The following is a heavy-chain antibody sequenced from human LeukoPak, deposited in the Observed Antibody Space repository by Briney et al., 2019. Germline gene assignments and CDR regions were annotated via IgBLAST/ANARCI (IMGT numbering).Heavy chain of an antibody. V-gene: IGHV4-61*02. CDR1: GGSISSGSYY. D-gene: IGHD5-12*01. Sequence: PSETLSLTCTVSGGSISSGSYYWSWIRQPAGKGLEWIGRIYTSGSTNYNPSLQSRVTMSVDVSKNQFSLKLTSMTAADTAVYFCARGMAEAYDYNWFDPWGQGILVTVSS. J-gene: IGHJ5*02. CDR2: IYTSGST. CDR3: ARGMAEAYDYNWFDP.